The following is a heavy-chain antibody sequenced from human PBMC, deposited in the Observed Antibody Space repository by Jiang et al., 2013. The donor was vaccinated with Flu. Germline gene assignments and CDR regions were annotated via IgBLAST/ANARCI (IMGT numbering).Heavy chain of an antibody. CDR3: VRDYNWAFDS. CDR1: GDSISNNVVA. CDR2: TRYISRWLT. V-gene: IGHV6-1*01. D-gene: IGHD1-1*01. J-gene: IGHJ4*02. Sequence: SQTLSLTCVISGDSISNNVVAWNWIRQSPSRGLEWLGKTRYISRWLTEYSVSMQGRITINPDTSRNQLSLQLDSATPDDTAIYYGVRDYNWAFDSWGQGPWSPSPQ.